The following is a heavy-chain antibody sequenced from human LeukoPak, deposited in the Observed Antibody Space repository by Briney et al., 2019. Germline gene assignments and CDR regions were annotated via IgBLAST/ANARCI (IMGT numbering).Heavy chain of an antibody. CDR1: GFPFCSYG. CDR3: AKGQDYDFWSGYYSAFDY. D-gene: IGHD3-3*01. CDR2: IRYDGSNK. Sequence: GGSLRLSCAASGFPFCSYGMHWVRQAPGKGLEWVAFIRYDGSNKYYADSVKGRFTSSRDNSKNTLYLQMNSLRAEDTAVYYCAKGQDYDFWSGYYSAFDYWGQGTLVTVSS. J-gene: IGHJ4*02. V-gene: IGHV3-30*02.